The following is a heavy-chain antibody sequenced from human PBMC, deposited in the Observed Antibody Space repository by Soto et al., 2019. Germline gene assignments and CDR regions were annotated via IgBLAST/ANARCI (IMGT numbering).Heavy chain of an antibody. CDR3: ARLSAHGREYYLDY. Sequence: GGSLRLSCAASGFSFSTFAMTWVRQAPGKGLEWVANIKGDGSEKTYEDSVKGRFTISRDNAKNSLYLEMNSLSAEDTAVYYCARLSAHGREYYLDYWGQGTLVTVSS. J-gene: IGHJ4*02. V-gene: IGHV3-7*03. CDR2: IKGDGSEK. D-gene: IGHD3-16*01. CDR1: GFSFSTFA.